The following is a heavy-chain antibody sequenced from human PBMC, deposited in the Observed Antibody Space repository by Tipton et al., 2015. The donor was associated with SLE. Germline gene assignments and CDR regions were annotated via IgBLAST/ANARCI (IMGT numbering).Heavy chain of an antibody. J-gene: IGHJ4*02. V-gene: IGHV4-61*09. D-gene: IGHD3-22*01. Sequence: TLSLTCTVSGGSISSGSYYWSWIRQPAGKGLEWIGYIYTSGSTNYNPSLKSRGTISVDTSKNQFSLKLSSVTAADTAVYYCARVPGYYDSSGYCYWGQGTLVTVSS. CDR3: ARVPGYYDSSGYCY. CDR2: IYTSGST. CDR1: GGSISSGSYY.